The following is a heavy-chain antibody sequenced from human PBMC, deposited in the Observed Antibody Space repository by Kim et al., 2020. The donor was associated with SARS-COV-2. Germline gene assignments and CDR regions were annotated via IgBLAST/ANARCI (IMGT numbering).Heavy chain of an antibody. V-gene: IGHV3-30*04. CDR2: ISSDGGSK. D-gene: IGHD2-15*01. CDR3: ARPHRSVGRCYLDYYGM. Sequence: GGSLRLSCAASGFTFSTSAIHWVRQTPGKGLEWVAVISSDGGSKYYGDTVRGRFTVSRDNSKNALYLEMNSLRAEDTAVYYCARPHRSVGRCYLDYYGM. J-gene: IGHJ6*01. CDR1: GFTFSTSA.